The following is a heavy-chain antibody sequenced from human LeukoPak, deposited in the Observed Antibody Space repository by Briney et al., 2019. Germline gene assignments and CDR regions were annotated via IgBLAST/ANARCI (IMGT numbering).Heavy chain of an antibody. D-gene: IGHD3-16*01. CDR2: ITSNSATI. Sequence: PGGPLRLSCAASGFTLSVYSMNWVRQPPGMGLEWVSYITSNSATIQYADSVKGRFTISRDNAKNSLSLQMNSLRGEDTAVYYCARSVGGHFDYWGQGMLVTVSS. CDR1: GFTLSVYS. V-gene: IGHV3-48*01. CDR3: ARSVGGHFDY. J-gene: IGHJ4*02.